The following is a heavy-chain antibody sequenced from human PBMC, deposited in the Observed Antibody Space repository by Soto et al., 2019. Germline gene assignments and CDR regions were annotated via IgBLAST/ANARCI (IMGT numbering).Heavy chain of an antibody. D-gene: IGHD6-6*01. CDR2: IYTSGST. J-gene: IGHJ4*02. Sequence: SETLSLTCTVSGGSISSYYWSWIRQPAGKGLEWIGRIYTSGSTNYNPSLKSRVTLSVDTSKNQFSLKLSSVTAADTAVYYCASSEYSSSSEGSFDYWGQGTLVTVSS. CDR3: ASSEYSSSSEGSFDY. CDR1: GGSISSYY. V-gene: IGHV4-4*07.